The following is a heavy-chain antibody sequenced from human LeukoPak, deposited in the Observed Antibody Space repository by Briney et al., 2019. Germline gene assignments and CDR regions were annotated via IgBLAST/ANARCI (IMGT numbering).Heavy chain of an antibody. D-gene: IGHD5-18*01. J-gene: IGHJ4*02. V-gene: IGHV1-3*01. CDR2: INAANGNT. CDR1: GYIFTKYG. CDR3: ARRGAYSHGDLPAIDY. Sequence: ASVKVSCKASGYIFTKYGMDWVRQAPGQGLEWMGWINAANGNTKYSQKFRGRVTITRGTSASTAYLELIGLRSEDTAVYFCARRGAYSHGDLPAIDYWGQGTLVTVSS.